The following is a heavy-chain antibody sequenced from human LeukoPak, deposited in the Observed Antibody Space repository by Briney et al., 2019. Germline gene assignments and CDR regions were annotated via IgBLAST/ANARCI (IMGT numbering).Heavy chain of an antibody. D-gene: IGHD3-10*01. CDR2: INPNSGGT. Sequence: ASVKVSCKPFGYTFTGYFMHGFEQPPGQGLRGMGWINPNSGGTNYAQKFQGRVTMTRDTSISTAYMELSRLRSDDTAVYYCARGHYGSGSTWLSYWGQGTLVTVSS. J-gene: IGHJ4*02. CDR3: ARGHYGSGSTWLSY. CDR1: GYTFTGYF. V-gene: IGHV1-2*02.